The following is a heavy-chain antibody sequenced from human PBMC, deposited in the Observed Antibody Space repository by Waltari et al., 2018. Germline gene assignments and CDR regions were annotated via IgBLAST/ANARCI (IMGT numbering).Heavy chain of an antibody. CDR2: INPSSGDT. V-gene: IGHV1-46*01. J-gene: IGHJ4*02. CDR1: GYTFTTYY. D-gene: IGHD6-19*01. CDR3: ARDGAVAAVLRFFFDY. Sequence: QVQLVQSGAEVKTPGASVKVSCKASGYTFTTYYIHWVRQAPGHGLEWMGIINPSSGDTSYAQKFQDRITLTSDTSSTTLYMELSSLRSEDTAVYYCARDGAVAAVLRFFFDYWGQGTRGTVSS.